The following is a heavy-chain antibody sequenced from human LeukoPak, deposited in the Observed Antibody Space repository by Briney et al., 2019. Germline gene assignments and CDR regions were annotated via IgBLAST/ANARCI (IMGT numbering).Heavy chain of an antibody. J-gene: IGHJ4*02. V-gene: IGHV3-64*02. CDR1: GFTFSNYA. D-gene: IGHD5-12*01. CDR2: ISNNGGST. CDR3: ARVASGYFDY. Sequence: PGGSLRLSCAASGFTFSNYAMHWVRQAPGKGLEYVSAISNNGGSTYYADSVKGRFTISRDNSKNTLYLQMGSLRAEDMAVYYCARVASGYFDYLGQGTLVTVSS.